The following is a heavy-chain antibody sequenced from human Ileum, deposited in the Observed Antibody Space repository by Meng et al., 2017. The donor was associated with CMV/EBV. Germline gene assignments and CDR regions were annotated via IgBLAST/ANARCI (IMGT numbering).Heavy chain of an antibody. J-gene: IGHJ4*02. CDR2: INPDGSDK. Sequence: GESLKISCAVSRFTFSNSWMSWVRQAPGKGLEWVANINPDGSDKYYVDSVKGRFTISRDNTKNSVYLQMNSLRAEDTAVYYCARDLSRPQPLGFDYWGQGTLVTVSS. CDR3: ARDLSRPQPLGFDY. V-gene: IGHV3-7*01. D-gene: IGHD6-6*01. CDR1: RFTFSNSW.